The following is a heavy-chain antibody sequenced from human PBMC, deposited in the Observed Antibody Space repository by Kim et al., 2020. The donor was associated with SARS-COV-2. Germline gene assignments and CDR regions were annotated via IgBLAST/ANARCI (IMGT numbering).Heavy chain of an antibody. J-gene: IGHJ4*02. V-gene: IGHV5-51*01. Sequence: TRYSPSFQGQVTISADKSISTAYLQWSSLKASDTAMYYCARRPRGSHVDYWGQGTLVTVSS. CDR3: ARRPRGSHVDY. CDR2: T. D-gene: IGHD1-26*01.